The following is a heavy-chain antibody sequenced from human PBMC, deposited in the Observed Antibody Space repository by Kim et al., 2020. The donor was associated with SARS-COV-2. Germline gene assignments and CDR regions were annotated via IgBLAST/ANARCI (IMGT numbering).Heavy chain of an antibody. D-gene: IGHD3-22*01. Sequence: GGSLRLSCAASGFTFSSYAMHWVRQAPGKGLEYVSAISSNGGRTYYADSVKGRFTISRDNSKNTLYLQMGSLRAEDMAVYYCARSGGSSGYYLQAFDIWGQGTMVTVSS. J-gene: IGHJ3*02. V-gene: IGHV3-64*02. CDR1: GFTFSSYA. CDR3: ARSGGSSGYYLQAFDI. CDR2: ISSNGGRT.